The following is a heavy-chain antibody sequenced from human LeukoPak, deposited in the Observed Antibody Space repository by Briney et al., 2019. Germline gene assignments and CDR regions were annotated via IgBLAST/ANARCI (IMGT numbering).Heavy chain of an antibody. CDR1: GYTFKSYY. J-gene: IGHJ5*02. CDR2: INDDGSST. CDR3: VRGGASTWS. V-gene: IGHV3-74*01. D-gene: IGHD2-15*01. Sequence: ASVKLSCKASGYTFKSYYMHWVRQAPGQGPVWVSRINDDGSSTSYADSVKGRFTISRDDAKNTLYLQMNSLRAEDTAVYYCVRGGASTWSWGQGTLVTVSS.